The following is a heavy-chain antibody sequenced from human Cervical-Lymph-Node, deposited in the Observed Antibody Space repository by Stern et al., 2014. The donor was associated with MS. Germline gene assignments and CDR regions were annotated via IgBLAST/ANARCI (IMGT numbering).Heavy chain of an antibody. CDR1: GFMFTGYH. J-gene: IGHJ4*02. CDR2: INPDSGAT. V-gene: IGHV1-2*06. Sequence: DQLVESGAEVRKPGASVKVSCKTSGFMFTGYHIHWVRLAPGQGLEWMGRINPDSGATNHAQKFQGRVTMTTDTSITTAYMELTRLRSDDTAIYYCARIIETTSDWGQGTLVTVSS. CDR3: ARIIETTSD. D-gene: IGHD1-1*01.